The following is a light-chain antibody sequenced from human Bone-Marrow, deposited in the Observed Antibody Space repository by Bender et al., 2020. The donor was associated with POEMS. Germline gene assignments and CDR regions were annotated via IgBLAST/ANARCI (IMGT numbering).Light chain of an antibody. V-gene: IGLV2-23*02. CDR1: SSDVGKYNL. CDR3: CSYAGSTTFVV. Sequence: QSALTQPRSVSGSPGQSVTISCTGTSSDVGKYNLVSWYQQHPGKAPKLVIYEVTKRPSGVSDRFSGSKSGNTASLTISGLQAEDEADYHCCSYAGSTTFVVFGGGTKLTVL. CDR2: EVT. J-gene: IGLJ2*01.